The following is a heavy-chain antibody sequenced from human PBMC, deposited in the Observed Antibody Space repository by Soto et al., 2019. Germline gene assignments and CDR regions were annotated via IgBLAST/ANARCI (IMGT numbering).Heavy chain of an antibody. J-gene: IGHJ3*02. CDR1: GGSISSYY. Sequence: SETLYITCNVSGGSISSYYWSWIRQTPGKGLEWIGYIYYSGSTNYNTSLKSRVNISVDTSKNQFSLKLSSVTASDTAVYYGSTVSAGYDFCCCYYDALDIWGQGTMVTVSS. V-gene: IGHV4-59*01. CDR3: STVSAGYDFCCCYYDALDI. D-gene: IGHD3-3*01. CDR2: IYYSGST.